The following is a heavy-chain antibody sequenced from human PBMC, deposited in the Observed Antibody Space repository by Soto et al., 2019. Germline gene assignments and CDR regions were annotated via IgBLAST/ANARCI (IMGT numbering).Heavy chain of an antibody. CDR2: IYYSGST. D-gene: IGHD3-22*01. V-gene: IGHV4-30-4*01. Sequence: SETLFLTCTVSGGSISSGDYYWSWIRQPPGKGLEWIGYIYYSGSTYYNPALKSRVTISVDTSKNQFALKLSSVTAADTAVYYCARVGIYYYDSSGPTPEPVAFDIWGQGTMVTVSS. J-gene: IGHJ3*02. CDR1: GGSISSGDYY. CDR3: ARVGIYYYDSSGPTPEPVAFDI.